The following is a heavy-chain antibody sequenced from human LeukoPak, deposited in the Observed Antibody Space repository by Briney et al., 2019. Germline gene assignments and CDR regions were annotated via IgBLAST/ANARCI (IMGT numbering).Heavy chain of an antibody. D-gene: IGHD6-13*01. V-gene: IGHV3-23*01. CDR1: GFIFNNYA. CDR2: ISGLGGSA. J-gene: IGHJ4*01. CDR3: ERRGGSSWSSFDY. Sequence: GGSLRLSCVASGFIFNNYAMNWVRQAPGKGLEWVSGISGLGGSAYYAASVKGRFIISRDNSGNTLFFQLTNLRVEDTAVYYCERRGGSSWSSFDYWGHGNLVPVFS.